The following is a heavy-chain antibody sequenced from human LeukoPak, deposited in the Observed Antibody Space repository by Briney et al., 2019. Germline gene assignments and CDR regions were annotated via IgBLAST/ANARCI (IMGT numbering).Heavy chain of an antibody. V-gene: IGHV4-4*07. CDR1: GGSISSYY. CDR3: AREGRGSTQAY. D-gene: IGHD2-15*01. CDR2: IYSSGST. J-gene: IGHJ4*02. Sequence: PSETLSLTCTVSGGSISSYYWNWIRQPAGKGLEWIGRIYSSGSTDYNPSLKSRVTMSVDTSKNQFSLRLSSLTAADTAVYYCAREGRGSTQAYWGQGTLVTVSS.